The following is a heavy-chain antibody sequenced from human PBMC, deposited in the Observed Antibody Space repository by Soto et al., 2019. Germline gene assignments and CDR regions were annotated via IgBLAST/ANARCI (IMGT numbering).Heavy chain of an antibody. CDR1: GFSFRSYT. D-gene: IGHD3-10*01. CDR2: INNNSGRK. Sequence: GGSLRPSCAASGFSFRSYTMNWVRQAPGKGLERDSSINNNSGRKSYEDSVKSRFTISRDNSKNTLFLQMNSRKAEDTAVYFCAEDGDYDYFDYWGQGTQVTVSS. V-gene: IGHV3-23*01. J-gene: IGHJ4*02. CDR3: AEDGDYDYFDY.